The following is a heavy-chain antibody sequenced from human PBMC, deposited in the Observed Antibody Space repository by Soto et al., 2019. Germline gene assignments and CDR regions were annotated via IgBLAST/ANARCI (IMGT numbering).Heavy chain of an antibody. CDR2: IYWNDDK. D-gene: IGHD3-10*01. V-gene: IGHV2-5*01. CDR1: GFSLSTSGVG. Sequence: SGPTLGKPTQTLTLTCTFSGFSLSTSGVGVGWIRQPPGKALEWLALIYWNDDKRYSPSLKSRLTIAKDTSKNQVVLTMTNMDPVDTATYYCAHRRHYYGSGSYSSDPFDYWGQGTLVTVSS. J-gene: IGHJ4*02. CDR3: AHRRHYYGSGSYSSDPFDY.